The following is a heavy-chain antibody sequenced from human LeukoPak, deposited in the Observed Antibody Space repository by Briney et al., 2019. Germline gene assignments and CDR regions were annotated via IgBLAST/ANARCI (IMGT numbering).Heavy chain of an antibody. Sequence: GGSLRLSCAASGFTFSSYSMNWVRQAPGKGLEWVSYISSSSSTIYYADSVKGRFTISRDNAKNSLYLQMNSLRDEDTAVYYCARDNAYYDFWSGSYYYYYGMDVCGQGTTVTVSS. CDR2: ISSSSSTI. V-gene: IGHV3-48*02. J-gene: IGHJ6*02. D-gene: IGHD3-3*01. CDR3: ARDNAYYDFWSGSYYYYYGMDV. CDR1: GFTFSSYS.